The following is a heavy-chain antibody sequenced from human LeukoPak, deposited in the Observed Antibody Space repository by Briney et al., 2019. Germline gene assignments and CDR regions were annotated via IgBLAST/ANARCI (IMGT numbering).Heavy chain of an antibody. CDR2: VNPSGGST. J-gene: IGHJ4*02. V-gene: IGHV1-46*01. CDR1: GYTFTSYY. D-gene: IGHD5-18*01. CDR3: ARDGGIQLWITGIDY. Sequence: ASVKVSCKASGYTFTSYYMHWVRQAPGQGLEWMGIVNPSGGSTSYAQKFQGRVTMTRDTSTSTVYMELSSLRFEDTAVYYCARDGGIQLWITGIDYWGQGTLVTVSS.